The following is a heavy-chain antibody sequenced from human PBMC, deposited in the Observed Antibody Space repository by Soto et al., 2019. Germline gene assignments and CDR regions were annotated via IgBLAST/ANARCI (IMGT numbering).Heavy chain of an antibody. D-gene: IGHD3-3*01. J-gene: IGHJ4*02. V-gene: IGHV5-51*01. CDR3: ARPYYDFWSGYSGFGY. CDR1: GYSIISYW. Sequence: PGYSLKISGKGEGYSIISYWVGWVRQMPGKGLEWMGIIYPGDSDTRYSPSFQGQVTISADKSISTAYLQWSSLKASDTAMYYCARPYYDFWSGYSGFGYWGQGTLVTVSS. CDR2: IYPGDSDT.